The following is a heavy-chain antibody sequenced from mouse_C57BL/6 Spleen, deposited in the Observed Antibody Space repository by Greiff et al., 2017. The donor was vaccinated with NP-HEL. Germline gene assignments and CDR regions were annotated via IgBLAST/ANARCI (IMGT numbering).Heavy chain of an antibody. V-gene: IGHV2-2*01. CDR2: IWSGGST. Sequence: VQLQQSGPGLVQPSQSLSITCTVSGFSLTSYGVHWVRQSPGKGLEWLGVIWSGGSTDNNAAFIARLSISKDNSKSQVFFKMNSLQADDTAIYYCARRNYAMDYWGQGTSVTVSS. J-gene: IGHJ4*01. CDR3: ARRNYAMDY. CDR1: GFSLTSYG.